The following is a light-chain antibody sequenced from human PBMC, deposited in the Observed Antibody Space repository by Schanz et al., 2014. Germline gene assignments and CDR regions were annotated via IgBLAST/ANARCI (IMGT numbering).Light chain of an antibody. CDR3: HSYDSSLSGSV. CDR2: DVS. CDR1: SSDVGGYNY. V-gene: IGLV2-14*01. Sequence: QSALTQPASVSGSPGQSITISCTGTSSDVGGYNYVSWYQQHPGKTPKLMIYDVSNRPSGISNRFSGSKSGNTASLIVSGVQPEDEADYYCHSYDSSLSGSVFGGGTKLTVL. J-gene: IGLJ3*02.